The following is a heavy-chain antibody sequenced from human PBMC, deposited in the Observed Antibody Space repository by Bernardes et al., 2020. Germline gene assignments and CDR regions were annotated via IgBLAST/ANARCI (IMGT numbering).Heavy chain of an antibody. J-gene: IGHJ4*02. CDR3: ARQILAAAGNFDF. CDR2: IYYSGST. V-gene: IGHV4-39*01. Sequence: SETLSLTRTVSGGSITSSSCYWGWIRQPPGKGLEWIGSIYYSGSTYSNPSLKSRVTISVDTSKNQFSLKLNSVTAADTAIYYCARQILAAAGNFDFWGQGTLVTVSS. CDR1: GGSITSSSCY. D-gene: IGHD6-13*01.